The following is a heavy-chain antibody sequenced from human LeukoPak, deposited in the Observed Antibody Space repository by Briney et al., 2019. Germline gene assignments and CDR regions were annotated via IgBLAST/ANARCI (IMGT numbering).Heavy chain of an antibody. J-gene: IGHJ5*02. D-gene: IGHD2-2*01. CDR3: ARELPAAMPGWFDP. CDR1: GGSISSGGYY. Sequence: SQTLSLTCTVPGGSISSGGYYWSWIRQHPGKGLEWIGYICYSGSTYYNPSLKSRVTISVDTSKSQFSLKLSSVTAADTAVYYCARELPAAMPGWFDPWGQGTLVTVSS. CDR2: ICYSGST. V-gene: IGHV4-31*03.